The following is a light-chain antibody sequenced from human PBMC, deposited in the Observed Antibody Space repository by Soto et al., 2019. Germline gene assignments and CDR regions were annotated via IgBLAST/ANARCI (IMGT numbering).Light chain of an antibody. Sequence: QSALTQPASVSGAPGQSITISCTGTNSDVNYVSWHQRHPGKAPKLMIYEVINRSSGVSTRFSGSKSGNTASLTISGLQAEDEADYYCSSSTSSNTFVFGTGTKLTVL. CDR2: EVI. CDR1: NSDVNY. V-gene: IGLV2-14*01. J-gene: IGLJ1*01. CDR3: SSSTSSNTFV.